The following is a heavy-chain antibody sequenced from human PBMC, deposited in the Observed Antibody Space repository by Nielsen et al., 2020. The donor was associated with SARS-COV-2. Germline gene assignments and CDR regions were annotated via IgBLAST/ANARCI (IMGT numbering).Heavy chain of an antibody. CDR1: GFTFSSYA. CDR2: ISYDGSNK. CDR3: ARDSSLYYFDY. J-gene: IGHJ4*02. V-gene: IGHV3-30-3*01. Sequence: GESLKISCAASGFTFSSYAMHWVRQAPGKGLEWVAVISYDGSNKYYADSVKGRFTISRDNSKNTLYLQMNSLRAEDTAVYYCARDSSLYYFDYWGQGTLVTVSS.